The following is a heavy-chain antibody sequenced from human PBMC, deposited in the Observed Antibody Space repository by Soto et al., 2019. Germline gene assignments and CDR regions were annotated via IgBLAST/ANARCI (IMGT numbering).Heavy chain of an antibody. D-gene: IGHD1-26*01. Sequence: QVQLLQSGAEVKKPGASVKISCKASGYNFSNYEINWVRQAPAQGLEWMGWMKGYSGNPLYAQNFQGRLTLTRDTSTNTAYLELTSLAYEDTAIYFCARRRGESYYGLDYWGQGTLVTVSS. V-gene: IGHV1-8*01. J-gene: IGHJ4*02. CDR1: GYNFSNYE. CDR3: ARRRGESYYGLDY. CDR2: MKGYSGNP.